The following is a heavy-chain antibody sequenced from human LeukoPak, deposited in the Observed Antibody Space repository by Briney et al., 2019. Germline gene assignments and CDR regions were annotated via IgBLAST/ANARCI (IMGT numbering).Heavy chain of an antibody. D-gene: IGHD5-24*01. J-gene: IGHJ5*02. CDR3: ARDLNEGGDGYDNWFDP. CDR2: INPNSGGT. Sequence: GATVKVSCKASGYTFTGYYMHWVRQAPGQGLEWMGWINPNSGGTNYAQKFQGRVTMTRDTSISTAYMELSRLRSDDTAVYYCARDLNEGGDGYDNWFDPWGQGTLVTVSS. CDR1: GYTFTGYY. V-gene: IGHV1-2*02.